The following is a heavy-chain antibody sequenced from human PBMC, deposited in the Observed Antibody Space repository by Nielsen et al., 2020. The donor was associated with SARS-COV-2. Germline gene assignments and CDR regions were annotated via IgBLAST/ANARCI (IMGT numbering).Heavy chain of an antibody. CDR3: TTRTEYYCPYDSCPFDY. CDR2: IKSKGDGGTI. CDR1: GFTFSSTW. J-gene: IGHJ4*02. D-gene: IGHD2/OR15-2a*01. Sequence: GGSLRLSCSASGFTFSSTWMNWVRQPPGRGLEWVGRIKSKGDGGTIDYAASIKGRFTIMRDDSENTLYLQMHSLKTEDTAVYHCTTRTEYYCPYDSCPFDYWGQGTLVTVSS. V-gene: IGHV3-15*01.